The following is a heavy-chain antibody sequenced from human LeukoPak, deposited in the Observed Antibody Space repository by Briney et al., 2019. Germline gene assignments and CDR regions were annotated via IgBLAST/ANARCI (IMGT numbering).Heavy chain of an antibody. CDR1: GYTFTGHY. Sequence: ASVKVSCKASGYTFTGHYMHWVRQAPGQGLEWMGWFNPNGGGAKYAQKSQGRVTMTRDTSISTAYMELSRLRSDNTAVYYCGTAGLTCGVAAFVYWGQGTLVTVSS. D-gene: IGHD2-8*02. CDR2: FNPNGGGA. CDR3: GTAGLTCGVAAFVY. V-gene: IGHV1-2*02. J-gene: IGHJ4*02.